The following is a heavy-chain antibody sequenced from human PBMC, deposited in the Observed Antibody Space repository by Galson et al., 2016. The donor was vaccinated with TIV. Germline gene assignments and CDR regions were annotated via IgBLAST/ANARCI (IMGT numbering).Heavy chain of an antibody. Sequence: SLILSCAASGFIFDKYGMNWVRQAPGKGLEWVAPISGGGDYKSYADSVKGRFTVPRDNSKNTVYLEMNSLRAEDTAVYYCAKAQGGGYNYAPFDYWGRGTLVTVSS. CDR2: ISGGGDYK. V-gene: IGHV3-23*01. CDR1: GFIFDKYG. D-gene: IGHD5-24*01. CDR3: AKAQGGGYNYAPFDY. J-gene: IGHJ4*02.